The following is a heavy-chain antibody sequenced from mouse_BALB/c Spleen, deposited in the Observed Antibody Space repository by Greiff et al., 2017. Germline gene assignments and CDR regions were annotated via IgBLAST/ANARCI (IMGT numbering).Heavy chain of an antibody. J-gene: IGHJ4*01. D-gene: IGHD1-1*02. V-gene: IGHV5-12-2*01. Sequence: EVQLVESGGGLVQPGGSLKLSCAASGFTFSSYTMSWVRQTPEKRLEWVAYISNGGGSTYYPDTVKGRFTISRDNAKNTLYLQMSSLKSEDTAMYYCARQENYDYTMDYWGQGTSVTVSS. CDR2: ISNGGGST. CDR1: GFTFSSYT. CDR3: ARQENYDYTMDY.